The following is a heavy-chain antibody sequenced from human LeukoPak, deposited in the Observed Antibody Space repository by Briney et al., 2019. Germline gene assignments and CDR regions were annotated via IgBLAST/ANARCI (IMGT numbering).Heavy chain of an antibody. CDR2: ISGSGGST. J-gene: IGHJ4*02. Sequence: QSGGSPRLSCAASGFTFSSYAMSWVRQAPGKGLEWVSAISGSGGSTYYADSVKGRFTISRDNSKNTLYLQMNSLRAEDTAVYYCAKLVVPAATPSDYWGQGTLVTVSS. CDR3: AKLVVPAATPSDY. CDR1: GFTFSSYA. D-gene: IGHD2-2*02. V-gene: IGHV3-23*01.